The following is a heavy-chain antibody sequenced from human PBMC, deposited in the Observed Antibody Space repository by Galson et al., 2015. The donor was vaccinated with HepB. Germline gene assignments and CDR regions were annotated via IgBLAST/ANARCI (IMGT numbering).Heavy chain of an antibody. Sequence: ETLSLTCGVSGESFSTYSWTWIRQFPGMGLEWIGEINHSGRTNYKPSLKSRVTISLDTSKNQLSLRLTSVTAADTAVYYCARVGVISFRGPFVVPYFFDYWSQGTLVTVSS. CDR2: INHSGRT. CDR1: GESFSTYS. J-gene: IGHJ4*02. CDR3: ARVGVISFRGPFVVPYFFDY. V-gene: IGHV4-34*01. D-gene: IGHD3-16*01.